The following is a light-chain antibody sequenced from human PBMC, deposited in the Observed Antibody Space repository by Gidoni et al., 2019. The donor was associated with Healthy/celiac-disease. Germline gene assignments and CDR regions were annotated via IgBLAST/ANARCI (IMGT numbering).Light chain of an antibody. J-gene: IGKJ4*01. CDR2: DAS. V-gene: IGKV3-11*01. CDR1: QSVSSY. Sequence: EIVLTQSPATLSLSPGERATLSCMASQSVSSYLAWYQQKPGQAPRLLIYDASNMATGIPSRFSGSGSGTDFTLTISSLEPEDFAVYYCQQRSNWPPTFGGGTKVEIK. CDR3: QQRSNWPPT.